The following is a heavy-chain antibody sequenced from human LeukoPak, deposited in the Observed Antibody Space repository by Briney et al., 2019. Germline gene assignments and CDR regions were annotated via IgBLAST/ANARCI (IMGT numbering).Heavy chain of an antibody. J-gene: IGHJ4*02. CDR2: IYPGDSDT. CDR1: GYSFTSYW. Sequence: GESLKISCKGSGYSFTSYWIGWVRQMPGKGLEWMGIIYPGDSDTRYSPSFQGQVTISADKSISTAYLQWSSLKASDTAMYYCARQNYYDSSGYYSCFDYWGQGTLVTDSS. D-gene: IGHD3-22*01. CDR3: ARQNYYDSSGYYSCFDY. V-gene: IGHV5-51*01.